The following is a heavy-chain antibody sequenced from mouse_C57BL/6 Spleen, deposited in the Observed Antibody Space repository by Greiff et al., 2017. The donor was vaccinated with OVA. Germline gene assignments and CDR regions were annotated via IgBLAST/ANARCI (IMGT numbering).Heavy chain of an antibody. CDR2: IYPGDGDT. D-gene: IGHD2-3*01. CDR1: GYAFSSSW. J-gene: IGHJ2*01. CDR3: AGMGFDY. Sequence: VQLQQSGPELVKPGASVKISCKASGYAFSSSWMNWVKQRPGKGLEWIGRIYPGDGDTNYNGKFKGKATLTADKSSSKASMQQSSLTSEDSAVYFCAGMGFDYWGQGTTLTVSS. V-gene: IGHV1-82*01.